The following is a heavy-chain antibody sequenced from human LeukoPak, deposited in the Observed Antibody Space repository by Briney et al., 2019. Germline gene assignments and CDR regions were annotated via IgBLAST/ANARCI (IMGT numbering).Heavy chain of an antibody. CDR3: ARGPGDHYDSSGYYY. D-gene: IGHD3-22*01. V-gene: IGHV4-34*01. CDR2: INHSGST. J-gene: IGHJ4*02. Sequence: SETLSLTCAVYGGSFGGYYWSWIRQPPGKGLEWIGEINHSGSTNYNPSLMSRVTISVDTSKNQFSLKLSSVTAADTAVYYCARGPGDHYDSSGYYYWGQGTLVTVSS. CDR1: GGSFGGYY.